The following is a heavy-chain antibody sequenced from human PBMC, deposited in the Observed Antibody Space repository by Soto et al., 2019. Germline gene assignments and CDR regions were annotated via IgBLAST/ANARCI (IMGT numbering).Heavy chain of an antibody. V-gene: IGHV1-69*12. D-gene: IGHD3-3*01. CDR2: IIPIFGTA. CDR3: ARGRYDFWSGYPNWFDP. CDR1: GGTFSSYA. J-gene: IGHJ5*02. Sequence: QVQLVQSGAEVKKPGSSVKVSCKASGGTFSSYAISWVRQAPGQGLEWMGGIIPIFGTANYAQKFQGRVTITADESTSTAYMELSSLRSEDTAMYYCARGRYDFWSGYPNWFDPWGQGTLVTVSS.